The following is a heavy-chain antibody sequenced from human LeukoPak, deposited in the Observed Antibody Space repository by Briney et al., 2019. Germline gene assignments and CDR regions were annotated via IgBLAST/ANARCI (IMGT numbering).Heavy chain of an antibody. J-gene: IGHJ4*02. CDR3: AKTRVGATRPFDY. V-gene: IGHV1-2*02. CDR2: INPNSGGT. D-gene: IGHD1-26*01. Sequence: ASVKVSCKASGGTFSSYAISGVRQAPGQGLEWMGWINPNSGGTNYAQKFQGRVTMTRDTSISTAYMELSRLRSEDTAVYYCAKTRVGATRPFDYWGQGTLVTVSS. CDR1: GGTFSSYA.